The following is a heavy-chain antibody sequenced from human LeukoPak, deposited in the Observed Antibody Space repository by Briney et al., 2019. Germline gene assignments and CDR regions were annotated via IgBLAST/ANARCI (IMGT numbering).Heavy chain of an antibody. CDR3: ARDRHMGWYFDSNFDY. Sequence: GGSLRLSCAASGFTFSSYSMNWVRQAPGKGLEWVSYISSSSGTIYYADSVKGRFTISRDNAKNSLYLQMNSLRAEDTAVYYCARDRHMGWYFDSNFDYWGQGTLVTVSS. CDR1: GFTFSSYS. J-gene: IGHJ4*02. CDR2: ISSSSGTI. V-gene: IGHV3-48*01. D-gene: IGHD3-9*01.